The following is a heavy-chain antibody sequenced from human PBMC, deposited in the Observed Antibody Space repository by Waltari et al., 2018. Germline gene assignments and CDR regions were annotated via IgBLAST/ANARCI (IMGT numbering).Heavy chain of an antibody. CDR1: GGSFSGYY. D-gene: IGHD6-19*01. CDR3: ARGSGWYSSFDY. CDR2: INHSGST. J-gene: IGHJ4*02. Sequence: QVQLQQWGAGLLKPSETLSLNCAVYGGSFSGYYWSWSRQPPGKGLEWIGEINHSGSTNYTPSLKSRVTISVDTSKSQFSLKLSSVTAADTAVYYCARGSGWYSSFDYWGQGTLVTVSS. V-gene: IGHV4-34*01.